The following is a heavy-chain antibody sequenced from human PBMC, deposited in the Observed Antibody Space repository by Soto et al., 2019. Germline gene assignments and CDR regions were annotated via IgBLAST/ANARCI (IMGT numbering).Heavy chain of an antibody. D-gene: IGHD3-3*01. J-gene: IGHJ4*02. CDR3: AKVAVRYYDFWERGAFDY. CDR2: ISWNSGSI. V-gene: IGHV3-9*01. Sequence: GGSLRLSCAASGFTFDDYAMHWVRQAPGKGLEWVSGISWNSGSIGYADSVKGRFTISRDNAKNSLYLQMNSLRAEDTALYYCAKVAVRYYDFWERGAFDYWGQGTLVTVSS. CDR1: GFTFDDYA.